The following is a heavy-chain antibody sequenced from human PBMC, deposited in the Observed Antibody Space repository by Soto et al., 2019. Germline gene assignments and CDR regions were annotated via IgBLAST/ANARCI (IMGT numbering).Heavy chain of an antibody. CDR1: GFTFSSYG. Sequence: GGSLRLSCAASGFTFSSYGMHWVRQAPGKGLEWVSAISGSGGSTYYADSVKGRFTISRDNSKNPLYLQINSLRAEDTAVYYCASPPAAGRRYYFDYWGQGTLVTVSS. CDR2: ISGSGGST. V-gene: IGHV3-23*01. D-gene: IGHD6-13*01. J-gene: IGHJ4*02. CDR3: ASPPAAGRRYYFDY.